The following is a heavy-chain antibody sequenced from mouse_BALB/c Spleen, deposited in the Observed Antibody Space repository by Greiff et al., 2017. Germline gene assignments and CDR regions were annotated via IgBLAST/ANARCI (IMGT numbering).Heavy chain of an antibody. Sequence: VKLMESGPGLVAPSQSLSITCTVSGFSLTGYGVNWVRQPPGKGLEWLGMIWGDGSTDYNSALKSRLSISKDNSKSQVFLKMNSLQTDDTARYYCARANRYPYYYAMDYWGQGTSVTVSS. CDR2: IWGDGST. D-gene: IGHD2-14*01. V-gene: IGHV2-6-7*01. J-gene: IGHJ4*01. CDR3: ARANRYPYYYAMDY. CDR1: GFSLTGYG.